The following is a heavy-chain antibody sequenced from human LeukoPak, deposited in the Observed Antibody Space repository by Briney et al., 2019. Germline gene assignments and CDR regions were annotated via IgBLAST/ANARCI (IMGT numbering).Heavy chain of an antibody. CDR1: GFTFSSYW. J-gene: IGHJ4*02. CDR3: ARETDQGYSSGWYY. CDR2: IKHDGSEK. D-gene: IGHD6-19*01. Sequence: GGSLRLSGAASGFTFSSYWMSWVRQAPGKGLEWVANIKHDGSEKYYVDSVKGRFTISRDNAKNSLYLQMNSLRAEDTAVYYCARETDQGYSSGWYYWGQGTLVTVSS. V-gene: IGHV3-7*01.